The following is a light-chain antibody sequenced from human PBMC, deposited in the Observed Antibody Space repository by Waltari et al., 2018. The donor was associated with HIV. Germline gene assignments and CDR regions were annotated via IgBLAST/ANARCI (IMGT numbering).Light chain of an antibody. Sequence: DINVTQSPSSLSASVGDRVTITCRTSQNIINYLNWYHQSPGKAPTLLIFAASTAQDGVSSRFSGSGSGTDFALAIAGLQREDFGTYYCQQTFSPPRTFGPGT. CDR1: QNIINY. CDR2: AAS. CDR3: QQTFSPPRT. J-gene: IGKJ3*01. V-gene: IGKV1-39*01.